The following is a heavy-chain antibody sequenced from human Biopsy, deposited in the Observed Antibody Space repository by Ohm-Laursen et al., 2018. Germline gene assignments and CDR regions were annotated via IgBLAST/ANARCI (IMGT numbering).Heavy chain of an antibody. V-gene: IGHV4-61*01. J-gene: IGHJ4*02. D-gene: IGHD6-19*01. Sequence: SETLSLTCTVSGDSLSSGPDNWSWIRQPPGQGLENIGFIYSGGNTNYNPSLQNRVTMSVDTSKNQFSLKLSSVIAADTAVYYCARGRRTSGWPYFANWGQGTLVIVSS. CDR2: IYSGGNT. CDR3: ARGRRTSGWPYFAN. CDR1: GDSLSSGPDN.